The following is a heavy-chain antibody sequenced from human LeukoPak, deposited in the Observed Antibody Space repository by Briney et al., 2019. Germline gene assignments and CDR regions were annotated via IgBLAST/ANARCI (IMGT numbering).Heavy chain of an antibody. CDR2: ISWNSGSI. Sequence: GRSLRLSCAASGFTFDDYAMHWVRHAPGKGLEWVSGISWNSGSIGYADSVKGRFTISRDNAKNSLYLQMNSLRAEDTALYYCAKEMSRQLGIYYFDYWGQGTLVTVSS. CDR1: GFTFDDYA. CDR3: AKEMSRQLGIYYFDY. V-gene: IGHV3-9*01. D-gene: IGHD5-18*01. J-gene: IGHJ4*02.